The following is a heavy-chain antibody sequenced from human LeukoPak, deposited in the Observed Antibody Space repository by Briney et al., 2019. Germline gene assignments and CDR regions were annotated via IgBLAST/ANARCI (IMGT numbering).Heavy chain of an antibody. V-gene: IGHV3-53*01. D-gene: IGHD3-16*01. CDR1: GFTVSSND. CDR3: ARGGRGFLGTFDI. J-gene: IGHJ3*02. Sequence: GGSLRLSCAASGFTVSSNDMSWVRQAPGKGLEWVSVIYSGGSPYYADSVKGRFTISRDNGKSSLYLQMNSLRAEDTAVYYCARGGRGFLGTFDIWGQGTMVTVSS. CDR2: IYSGGSP.